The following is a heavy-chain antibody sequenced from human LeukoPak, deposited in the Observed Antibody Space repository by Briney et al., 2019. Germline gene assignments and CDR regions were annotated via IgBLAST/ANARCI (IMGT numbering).Heavy chain of an antibody. CDR3: ARGGRSKVHDY. CDR2: INHSGST. CDR1: GGSFSGYY. Sequence: PSETLSLTCAVYGGSFSGYYWSWIRQPPGKRLEWIGEINHSGSTNYNPSLKSRVTISVDTSKNQFSLKLSSVTAADTAVYYCARGGRSKVHDYWGQGTLVTVSS. J-gene: IGHJ4*02. V-gene: IGHV4-34*01.